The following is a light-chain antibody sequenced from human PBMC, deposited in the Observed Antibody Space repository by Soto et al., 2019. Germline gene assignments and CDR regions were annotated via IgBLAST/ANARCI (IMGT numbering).Light chain of an antibody. J-gene: IGKJ1*01. V-gene: IGKV1-5*03. CDR3: QQYHIYPRT. Sequence: DIQMTQSPSTLSASVGDRVTITCRASQIISYWLAWYQQKPGKAPKVLIYKASSLESGVPSRFSGSGSGTEFTLTISSLQPDDSATYFCQQYHIYPRTFGQGTKVEIK. CDR1: QIISYW. CDR2: KAS.